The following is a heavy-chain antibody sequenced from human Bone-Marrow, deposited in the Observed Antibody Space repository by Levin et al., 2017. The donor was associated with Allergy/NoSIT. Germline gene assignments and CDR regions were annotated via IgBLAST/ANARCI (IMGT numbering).Heavy chain of an antibody. D-gene: IGHD5-18*01. CDR2: IILMFDTA. CDR3: ARGVGGYSYGGWFDP. V-gene: IGHV1-69*13. CDR1: GGTFSSYA. J-gene: IGHJ5*02. Sequence: ASVKVSCKASGGTFSSYAINWVRQAPGQGLEWMGGIILMFDTANYAQKFQGRVTIIADESTSTAYMELSRLRSEDTAVYYCARGVGGYSYGGWFDPWGQGTLVTVSS.